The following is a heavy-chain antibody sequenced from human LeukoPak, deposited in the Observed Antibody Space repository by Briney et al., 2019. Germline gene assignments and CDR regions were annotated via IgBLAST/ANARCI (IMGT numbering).Heavy chain of an antibody. D-gene: IGHD2-2*01. CDR2: ISSSSTTI. V-gene: IGHV3-48*04. CDR1: GFTFSGSA. J-gene: IGHJ4*02. CDR3: ARAYSGGGTVVVPAAN. Sequence: GGSLKLSCAASGFTFSGSAMHWVRQAPGKGLEWVSYISSSSTTIYYADSVKGRFTISRDDAKNSLYLQMNSLRAEDTAVYYCARAYSGGGTVVVPAANWGQGTLVTVSS.